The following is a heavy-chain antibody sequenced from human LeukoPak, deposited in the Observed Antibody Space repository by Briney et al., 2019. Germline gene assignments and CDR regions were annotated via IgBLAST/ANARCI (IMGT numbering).Heavy chain of an antibody. J-gene: IGHJ4*02. CDR3: TAGRSDYFDF. V-gene: IGHV4-39*01. CDR2: IYYSGST. Sequence: KASETLSLTCNVSGGSISSSSYYWGWIRQPPGKGLEWIGSIYYSGSTYYNPSLKSRVTISVDTSKNQFSLNLSSVTAADTAVYYCTAGRSDYFDFWGQGTLVTVSS. CDR1: GGSISSSSYY. D-gene: IGHD6-25*01.